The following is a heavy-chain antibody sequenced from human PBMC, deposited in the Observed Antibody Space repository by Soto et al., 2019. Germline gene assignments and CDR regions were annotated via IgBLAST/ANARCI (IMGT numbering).Heavy chain of an antibody. V-gene: IGHV4-59*08. Sequence: SETLSLTCTVTGDSMNSHYWSWLRQPPGKALEWMGYVYFNGSTNYSPSLESRLTILVDTSKNQFSLKLTSVTAADTAVYYCASFPVIPGRDSPLIFDYWGQGTLVTVPQ. CDR1: GDSMNSHY. CDR2: VYFNGST. D-gene: IGHD3-22*01. CDR3: ASFPVIPGRDSPLIFDY. J-gene: IGHJ4*01.